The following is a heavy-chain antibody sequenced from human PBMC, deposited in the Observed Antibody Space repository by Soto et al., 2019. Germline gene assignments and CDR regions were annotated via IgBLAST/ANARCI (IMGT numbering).Heavy chain of an antibody. CDR2: ISYDGSNK. V-gene: IGHV3-30*18. D-gene: IGHD3-10*01. J-gene: IGHJ4*02. CDR1: GFTFSSYG. Sequence: QAQLVESGGGVVQPGRSLRLSCAASGFTFSSYGMHWVRQAPGKGLEWVAVISYDGSNKYYADSVKGRFTISRDNSKNTLYLQMNSLRAEETAVYYCAKVVRGGYFDYWGQGTLVTVSS. CDR3: AKVVRGGYFDY.